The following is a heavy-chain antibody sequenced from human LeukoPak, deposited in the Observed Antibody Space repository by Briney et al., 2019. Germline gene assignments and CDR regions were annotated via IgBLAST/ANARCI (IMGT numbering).Heavy chain of an antibody. V-gene: IGHV3-33*01. CDR1: GFTFSSYG. D-gene: IGHD3-10*01. Sequence: GALRLSCAASGFTFSSYGMHWVRQAPGKGLEWVAVIWYDGSNKYYADSVKGRFTISRDNSKNTLYLKMNSLRAEDTAVYYCARGMGSNQRIFRYYAMDVWGQGTTVTVSS. CDR2: IWYDGSNK. J-gene: IGHJ6*02. CDR3: ARGMGSNQRIFRYYAMDV.